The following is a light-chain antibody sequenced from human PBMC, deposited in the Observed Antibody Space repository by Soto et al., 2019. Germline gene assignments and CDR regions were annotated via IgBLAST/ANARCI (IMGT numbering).Light chain of an antibody. CDR1: QGISTR. CDR2: AAS. J-gene: IGKJ5*01. Sequence: DIQMTPSPSSVSASVGDRVTITCRASQGISTRIAWYQQKPGKAPKLLIYAASSLQSGVPSRFSGSGSGTDFTLTISSLQPEDFASYYCQQADSFPITFGQGTRLEIK. CDR3: QQADSFPIT. V-gene: IGKV1D-12*01.